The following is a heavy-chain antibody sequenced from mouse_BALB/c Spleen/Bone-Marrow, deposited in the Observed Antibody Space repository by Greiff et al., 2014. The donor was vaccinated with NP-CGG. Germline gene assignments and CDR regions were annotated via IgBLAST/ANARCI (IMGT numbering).Heavy chain of an antibody. J-gene: IGHJ4*01. CDR1: GFTFSSYG. CDR2: ISSGGSNT. CDR3: ARHQRYYAMDY. V-gene: IGHV5-6*01. Sequence: EVNLVESGGDLVKPGGSLKLSCAASGFTFSSYGMSWGRQTPDKRLEWVATISSGGSNTYYPDSVKGRFTISRDNAKNTLCLQMSSLKSEDTAMYYCARHQRYYAMDYWGQGTSVTVSS.